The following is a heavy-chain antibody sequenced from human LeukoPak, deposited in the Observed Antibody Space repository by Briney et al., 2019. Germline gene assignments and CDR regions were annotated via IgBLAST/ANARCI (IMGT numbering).Heavy chain of an antibody. CDR2: ISYDGSNK. CDR3: ARGQKTRYYYYYYYMDV. CDR1: GFTFSSYG. Sequence: GRSLRLSCAASGFTFSSYGMHWVRQAPGKGLEWVAVISYDGSNKYYADSVKGRFTISRDNSKNTLYLQMNSLRAEDTAVYYCARGQKTRYYYYYYYMDVWGKGTTVTISS. V-gene: IGHV3-30*03. J-gene: IGHJ6*03.